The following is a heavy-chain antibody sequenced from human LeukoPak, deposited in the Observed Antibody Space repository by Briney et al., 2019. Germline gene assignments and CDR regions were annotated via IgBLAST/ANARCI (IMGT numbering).Heavy chain of an antibody. D-gene: IGHD4-11*01. J-gene: IGHJ5*02. CDR3: ARESVYDYSNPNWFDP. Sequence: SETLSLTCAVSGGSISSSNWWSWVRQPPGKGLEWIGEIYHSGSTNHNPSLKSRVTISVDKSKNQFSLKLSSVTAADTAVYYCARESVYDYSNPNWFDPWGQGTLVTVSS. CDR1: GGSISSSNW. V-gene: IGHV4-4*02. CDR2: IYHSGST.